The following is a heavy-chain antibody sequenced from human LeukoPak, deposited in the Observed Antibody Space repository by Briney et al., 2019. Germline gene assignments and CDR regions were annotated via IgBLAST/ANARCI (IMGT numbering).Heavy chain of an antibody. Sequence: SETLSLTCTVSGGSISSGGYYWSWIRQHPGKGLEWIGYIYYSGSTYYNPSLKSRVTISVDTSKNQFSPKLSSVTAADTAVYYCARDRDGAGFDPWGQGTLVTVSS. CDR3: ARDRDGAGFDP. CDR1: GGSISSGGYY. D-gene: IGHD4/OR15-4a*01. V-gene: IGHV4-31*03. J-gene: IGHJ5*02. CDR2: IYYSGST.